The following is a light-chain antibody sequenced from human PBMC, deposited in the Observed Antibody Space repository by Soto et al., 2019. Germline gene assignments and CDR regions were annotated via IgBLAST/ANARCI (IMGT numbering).Light chain of an antibody. J-gene: IGKJ3*01. V-gene: IGKV3-20*01. CDR2: GAS. CDR1: QSVSSSY. Sequence: EIVLTQSPGTLSFSPGERATLSCRASQSVSSSYLAWYQQKPGQAPRLFIYGASSRATGIPDRFSGSGSGTDFTLTISRLEPEDFAVYYCQQYGSSLLFTFGPGTKVDIK. CDR3: QQYGSSLLFT.